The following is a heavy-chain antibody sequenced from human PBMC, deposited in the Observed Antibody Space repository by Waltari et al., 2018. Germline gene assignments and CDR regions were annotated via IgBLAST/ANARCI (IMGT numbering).Heavy chain of an antibody. CDR1: GFTFSAHY. J-gene: IGHJ4*02. Sequence: EVHLVESGGGLVQPGGSLRLSCVASGFTFSAHYMDWVRQAPGKGLGWVGHIRKKANSYSTEHAASVKGRFTISRDDSKDSLYLQMNSLEIEDTGVYYCVRLAATGSPYFDSWGQGTLVTVSS. D-gene: IGHD6-13*01. V-gene: IGHV3-72*01. CDR2: IRKKANSYST. CDR3: VRLAATGSPYFDS.